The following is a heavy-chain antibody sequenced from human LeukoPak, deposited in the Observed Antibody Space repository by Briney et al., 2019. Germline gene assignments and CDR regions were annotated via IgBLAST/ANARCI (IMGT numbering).Heavy chain of an antibody. CDR1: GFTFSSYA. CDR3: AKGLEWTGEGDIDY. Sequence: GGSLRLSCAASGFTFSSYAMSWFRQAPGKGLEWVSAISGSGGSTYYADSVKGRFTISRDNSKNTLYLQMNSLRAEDTAVYYCAKGLEWTGEGDIDYWGQGTLVTVSS. D-gene: IGHD3-16*01. V-gene: IGHV3-23*01. CDR2: ISGSGGST. J-gene: IGHJ4*02.